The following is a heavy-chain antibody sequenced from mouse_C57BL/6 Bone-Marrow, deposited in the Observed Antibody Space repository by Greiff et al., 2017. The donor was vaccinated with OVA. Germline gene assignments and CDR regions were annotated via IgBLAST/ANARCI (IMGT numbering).Heavy chain of an antibody. Sequence: LQESGAELVRPGASVPLSCKASGYTFTDYEMHWVKQTPVHGLEWIGAIDPETGGTAYNQKFKGKAILTADKSSSTAYMELRSLTSEDSAVYYCTSHYGSSRDYWGQGTTLTVSS. CDR3: TSHYGSSRDY. J-gene: IGHJ2*01. D-gene: IGHD1-1*01. CDR1: GYTFTDYE. V-gene: IGHV1-15*01. CDR2: IDPETGGT.